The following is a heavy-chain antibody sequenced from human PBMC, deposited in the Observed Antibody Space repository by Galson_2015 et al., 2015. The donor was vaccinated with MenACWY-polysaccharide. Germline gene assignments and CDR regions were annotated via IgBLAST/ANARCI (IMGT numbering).Heavy chain of an antibody. J-gene: IGHJ5*02. V-gene: IGHV3-23*01. CDR1: GFTFTSYA. Sequence: SLRLSCAASGFTFTSYAMSGVRQAPGKGLEWVSAIRSSGTNTYYADSVKGRFTISRDNSKNTLYLQMNSLRAEDTAVYYCAKDSTDFWSVAGRFDHWGQGTLVTVSS. CDR2: IRSSGTNT. D-gene: IGHD3-3*01. CDR3: AKDSTDFWSVAGRFDH.